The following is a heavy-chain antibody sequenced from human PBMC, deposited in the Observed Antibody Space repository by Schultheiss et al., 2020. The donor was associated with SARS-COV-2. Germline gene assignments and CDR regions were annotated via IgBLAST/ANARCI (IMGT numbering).Heavy chain of an antibody. CDR3: ARVSSSWSTDY. D-gene: IGHD6-13*01. V-gene: IGHV1-2*04. Sequence: ASVKVSCKASGYTFTGYYMHWVRQAPGQGLEWMGWINPNSGGTNYAQKFQGWVTMTRDTSISTAYMELSSLRSEDTAVYYCARVSSSWSTDYWGQGTLVTVSS. CDR2: INPNSGGT. J-gene: IGHJ4*02. CDR1: GYTFTGYY.